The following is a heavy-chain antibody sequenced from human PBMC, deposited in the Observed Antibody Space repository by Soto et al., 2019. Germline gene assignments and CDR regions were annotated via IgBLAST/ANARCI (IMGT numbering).Heavy chain of an antibody. CDR3: AAETYCSCTSCYVGYYYYGMDV. D-gene: IGHD2-2*01. J-gene: IGHJ6*02. Sequence: GASVKVSCKASGFTFTSSAVQWVRQARGQRLEWIGWIVVGSGNTNYAQKFQERVTITRDMSTSTAYMELSSLRSEDTAVYYCAAETYCSCTSCYVGYYYYGMDVWGQGTTVTVSS. CDR2: IVVGSGNT. CDR1: GFTFTSSA. V-gene: IGHV1-58*01.